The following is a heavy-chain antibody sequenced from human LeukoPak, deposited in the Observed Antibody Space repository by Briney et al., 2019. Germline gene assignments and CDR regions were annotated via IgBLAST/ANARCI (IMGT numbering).Heavy chain of an antibody. Sequence: SETLSLTCTVSGGSISSYYWSWLRQPPGKGLEWIGYIYYSGSANYNPSLKSRVTISVDTSKNQFSLKLNSVTAADTAVYYCAREHYDFYGMDVWGQGTTVTVSS. CDR1: GGSISSYY. J-gene: IGHJ6*02. V-gene: IGHV4-59*01. D-gene: IGHD3-3*01. CDR3: AREHYDFYGMDV. CDR2: IYYSGSA.